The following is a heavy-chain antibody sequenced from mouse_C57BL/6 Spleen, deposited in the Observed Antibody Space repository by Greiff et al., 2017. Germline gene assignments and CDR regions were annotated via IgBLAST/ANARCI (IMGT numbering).Heavy chain of an antibody. V-gene: IGHV5-9*01. J-gene: IGHJ2*01. CDR1: GFTFSSYT. CDR2: ISGGGGNT. CDR3: ARVLFDY. Sequence: EVQRVESGGGLVKPGGSLKLSCAASGFTFSSYTMSWVRQTPEKRLEWVATISGGGGNTYYPDSVKGRFTISRDNAKNTLYLQMSSLRSEDTALYYCARVLFDYWGQGTTLTVSS.